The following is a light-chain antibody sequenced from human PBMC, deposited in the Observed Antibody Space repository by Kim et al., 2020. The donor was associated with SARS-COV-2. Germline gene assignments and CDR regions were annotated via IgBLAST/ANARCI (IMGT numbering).Light chain of an antibody. Sequence: EIVMTQSPATLSVSPGERATLSCRASQSVRSNLAWYQQKPGQAPRLLIYGASTRATGIPARFSGGGSGTEFTLTITSLQSEDFAVYYCQQYHNWPRTFGQGTKVDIK. J-gene: IGKJ1*01. CDR2: GAS. V-gene: IGKV3-15*01. CDR1: QSVRSN. CDR3: QQYHNWPRT.